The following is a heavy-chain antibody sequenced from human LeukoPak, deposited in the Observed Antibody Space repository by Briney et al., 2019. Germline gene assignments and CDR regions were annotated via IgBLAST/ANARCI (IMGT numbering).Heavy chain of an antibody. J-gene: IGHJ4*02. Sequence: GGSLRLSCAASGFTFSRYNMNWVRQAPGKGLEWVSSISRTGNYIYYADSVKGRFTISRDNAQNSLFLQMNSLRVEDTAVYYCARVLETDCTGGSCYSGLDYWGQGTLVTVSS. CDR1: GFTFSRYN. V-gene: IGHV3-21*01. D-gene: IGHD2-15*01. CDR2: ISRTGNYI. CDR3: ARVLETDCTGGSCYSGLDY.